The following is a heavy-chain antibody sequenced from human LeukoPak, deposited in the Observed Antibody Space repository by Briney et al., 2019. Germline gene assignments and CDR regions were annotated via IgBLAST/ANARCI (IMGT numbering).Heavy chain of an antibody. CDR2: IYYSGST. D-gene: IGHD3-3*01. CDR1: GGSISSSSYY. V-gene: IGHV4-61*05. J-gene: IGHJ3*02. CDR3: AGSGRGDDAFDI. Sequence: SETLSLTCTVSGGSISSSSYYWGWIRQPPGKGLEWIGYIYYSGSTNYNPSLKSRVTISVDTSKNQFSLKLSSVTAADTAVYYCAGSGRGDDAFDIWGQGTMVTVPS.